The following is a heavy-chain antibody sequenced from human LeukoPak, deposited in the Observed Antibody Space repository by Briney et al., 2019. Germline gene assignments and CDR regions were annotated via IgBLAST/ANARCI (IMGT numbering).Heavy chain of an antibody. J-gene: IGHJ4*02. CDR2: INPNRGGT. D-gene: IGHD1-14*01. CDR3: ARMGLRNRFDY. CDR1: GYTFTGYY. Sequence: ASVKVSCKASGYTFTGYYMHWVRQAPGQGLEWMGWINPNRGGTNYAQKFQGRVTMTRDTSISTAYMELSRLRSDDTAVYYCARMGLRNRFDYWGQGTLVTVSS. V-gene: IGHV1-2*02.